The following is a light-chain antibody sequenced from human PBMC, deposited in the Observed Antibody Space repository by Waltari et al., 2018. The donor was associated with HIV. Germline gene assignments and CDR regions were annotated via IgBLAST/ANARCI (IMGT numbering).Light chain of an antibody. CDR2: SNN. V-gene: IGLV1-47*02. J-gene: IGLJ3*02. CDR1: SSTIGRNY. Sequence: QSVLTQPPSASGTPGQTVTLSCSGSSSTIGRNYVSWYQQLPGTTPKLLIYSNNQRPSGVPDRFSGSKSGTSAPLAISGLRSEDEAEYYCAAWDDSLSVWVFGGGTKLTVL. CDR3: AAWDDSLSVWV.